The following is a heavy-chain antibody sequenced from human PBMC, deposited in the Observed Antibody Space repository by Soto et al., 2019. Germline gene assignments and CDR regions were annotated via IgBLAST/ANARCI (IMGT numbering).Heavy chain of an antibody. V-gene: IGHV3-43*01. J-gene: IGHJ6*02. CDR2: ISWDGGST. CDR1: GFTFDDYT. CDR3: AKDMHSSGWSQYYYYYGMDV. Sequence: VGSLRLSCAASGFTFDDYTMHWVRQAPGKGLEWVSLISWDGGSTYYADSVKGRFTISRDNSKDSLYLQMNSLRTEDTALYYCAKDMHSSGWSQYYYYYGMDVWGQGTTVTVSS. D-gene: IGHD6-19*01.